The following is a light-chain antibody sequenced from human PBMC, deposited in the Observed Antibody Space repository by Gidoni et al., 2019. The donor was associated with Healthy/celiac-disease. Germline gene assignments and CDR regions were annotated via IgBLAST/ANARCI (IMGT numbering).Light chain of an antibody. CDR3: CSYAGRSTGV. CDR1: SSDVGSYHL. V-gene: IGLV2-23*02. Sequence: QSALTQPASVSVSPGQSITISCTGTSSDVGSYHLVSWYQQHPGKAPKLMIYEVSKRPSGVSNRFSGSKPGNTASLTISGLQAEDEADYYCCSYAGRSTGVFGGGTKLTVL. CDR2: EVS. J-gene: IGLJ2*01.